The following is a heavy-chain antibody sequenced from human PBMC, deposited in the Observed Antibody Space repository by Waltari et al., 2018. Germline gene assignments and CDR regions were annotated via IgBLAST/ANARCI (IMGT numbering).Heavy chain of an antibody. D-gene: IGHD3-22*01. Sequence: EVQLLESGGGLVQPGGSLRLSCAASGFTFSSYAMSWVRQAPGKGLEWVSAISGSGGSTYYADSVKGRFTISRDNSKNTLYLQMNSLRAEDTAVYYCAKSVLYYYDSSGPPCYWGQGTLVTVSS. V-gene: IGHV3-23*01. CDR2: ISGSGGST. CDR1: GFTFSSYA. CDR3: AKSVLYYYDSSGPPCY. J-gene: IGHJ4*02.